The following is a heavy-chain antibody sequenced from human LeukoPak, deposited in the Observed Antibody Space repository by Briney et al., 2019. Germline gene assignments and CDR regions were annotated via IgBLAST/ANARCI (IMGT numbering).Heavy chain of an antibody. Sequence: ASVKVSCKASGYTFTDYYMHWVRQAPGQGLEWMGWINPDSGDTNSAQKFQGRVTMTRDTSINTAHMELSRLRSDGTAVYYCAREDSSGWVYFDYWGQGTLVTVSS. J-gene: IGHJ4*02. CDR2: INPDSGDT. CDR1: GYTFTDYY. CDR3: AREDSSGWVYFDY. V-gene: IGHV1-2*02. D-gene: IGHD6-19*01.